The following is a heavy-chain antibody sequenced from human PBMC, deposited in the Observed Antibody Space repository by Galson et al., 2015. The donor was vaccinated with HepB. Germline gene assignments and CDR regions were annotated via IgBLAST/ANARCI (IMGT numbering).Heavy chain of an antibody. D-gene: IGHD6-13*01. V-gene: IGHV5-51*01. CDR3: AIRSSSSWTYYFDY. CDR1: GYRFTNNW. J-gene: IGHJ4*02. CDR2: IFPGDSDT. Sequence: QSGAEVKKPGKSLKISCKGSGYRFTNNWIGWVRQMPGKGLEWMGIIFPGDSDTRYSPSFQGQVTISADKSISTAYLQWSSLKASDTAMYHCAIRSSSSWTYYFDYWGQGTLVTVSS.